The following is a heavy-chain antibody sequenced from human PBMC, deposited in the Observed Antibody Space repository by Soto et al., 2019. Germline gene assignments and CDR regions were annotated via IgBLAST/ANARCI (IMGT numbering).Heavy chain of an antibody. D-gene: IGHD2-2*01. V-gene: IGHV3-30*18. CDR2: ISYDGGEK. CDR1: GFTFTNYG. CDR3: AKVTGYCSSSSCRRDYYFYYGIDV. Sequence: VQLVESGGGMVQPGRSLRLSCAASGFTFTNYGIHWVRQAPGKGLEWVAVISYDGGEKYYADSVKGRFSISRDKPKNTLYLQMNSLSPEDTAVYYCAKVTGYCSSSSCRRDYYFYYGIDVWGQGTTVTVSS. J-gene: IGHJ6*02.